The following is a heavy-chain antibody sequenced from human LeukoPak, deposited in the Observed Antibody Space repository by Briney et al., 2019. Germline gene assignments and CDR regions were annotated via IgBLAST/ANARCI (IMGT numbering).Heavy chain of an antibody. CDR3: ARDGRGYYDSSGYYSWYFDL. J-gene: IGHJ2*01. V-gene: IGHV3-48*03. D-gene: IGHD3-22*01. CDR1: GFTFSNYE. Sequence: PGGSLRLSCAASGFTFSNYEVNWVRQAPGKGLEWVSYITPSGSTKYYADSVKGRFTISRDNAKNSLYLNMDSLRAEDTAVYYCARDGRGYYDSSGYYSWYFDLWGRGTLVTVSS. CDR2: ITPSGSTK.